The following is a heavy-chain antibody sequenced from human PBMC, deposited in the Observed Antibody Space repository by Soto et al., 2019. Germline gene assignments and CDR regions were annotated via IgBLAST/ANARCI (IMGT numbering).Heavy chain of an antibody. D-gene: IGHD3-3*01. CDR1: GGCSCSGGWY. CDR2: IYYSGST. CDR3: ARESQHYDCGIGYYIDY. V-gene: IGHV4-31*03. J-gene: IGHJ4*02. Sequence: LSVSRTVFGGCSCSGGWYWSCISQHPGKGLEWIGYIYYSGSTYYNPSLKSRVTISVDTSKNQFSLKLSSVTAADTAVYYCARESQHYDCGIGYYIDYWGQGTLVTVSS.